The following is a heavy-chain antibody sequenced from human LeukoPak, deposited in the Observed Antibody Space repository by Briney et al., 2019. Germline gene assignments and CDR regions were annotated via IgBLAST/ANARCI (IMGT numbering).Heavy chain of an antibody. Sequence: GGSLRLSCAASGFTFSSYAMSWVRQAPGKGLEWVSSISSSSSYIYYADSVKGRFTISRDNAKYSLYLQMNSLRAEDTAVYYCARDRGLYSYGYVSYWGQGTLVTVSS. D-gene: IGHD5-18*01. J-gene: IGHJ4*02. V-gene: IGHV3-21*01. CDR3: ARDRGLYSYGYVSY. CDR1: GFTFSSYA. CDR2: ISSSSSYI.